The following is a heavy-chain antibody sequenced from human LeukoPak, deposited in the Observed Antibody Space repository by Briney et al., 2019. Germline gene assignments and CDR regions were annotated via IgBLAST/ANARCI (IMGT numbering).Heavy chain of an antibody. D-gene: IGHD1-26*01. V-gene: IGHV4-30-4*01. CDR1: GGSISSGDYY. Sequence: SQTLSLTCTVSGGSISSGDYYWSWIRQPQGKGLEWIGYIYYSGSTYYNPSLKSRVTISVDTSKIQFSLKLSSVTAADTAVYYCARDYSGSYSNYYGMDVWGQGTTVTVSS. CDR2: IYYSGST. CDR3: ARDYSGSYSNYYGMDV. J-gene: IGHJ6*02.